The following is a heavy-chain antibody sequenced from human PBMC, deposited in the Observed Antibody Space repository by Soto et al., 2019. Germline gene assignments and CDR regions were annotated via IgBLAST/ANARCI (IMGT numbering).Heavy chain of an antibody. CDR3: AFAYNYGDYYYYGMDV. J-gene: IGHJ6*02. D-gene: IGHD4-17*01. CDR2: IYPGDSDT. Sequence: ESLKISCKGSGYSFTSYWIGWVRQMPGKGLEWMGIIYPGDSDTRYSPSFQGQVTISADKSISTAYLQWSSLKASDTAMYYCAFAYNYGDYYYYGMDVWGQGTTVTVSS. CDR1: GYSFTSYW. V-gene: IGHV5-51*01.